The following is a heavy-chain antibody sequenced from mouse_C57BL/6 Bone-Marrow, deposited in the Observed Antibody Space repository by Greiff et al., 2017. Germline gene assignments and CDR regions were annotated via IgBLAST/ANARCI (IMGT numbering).Heavy chain of an antibody. J-gene: IGHJ4*01. CDR3: TRDIYYYGSSPCYAMDY. V-gene: IGHV5-9-1*02. CDR1: GFTFSSYA. CDR2: ISSGGDYI. Sequence: EVKLMESGEGLVKPGGSLKLSCAASGFTFSSYAMSWVRQTPEKRLEWVAYISSGGDYIYYADTVKGRFTISRDNARNTLYLQMSSLKSEDTAMYYCTRDIYYYGSSPCYAMDYWGQGTSVTVSS. D-gene: IGHD1-1*01.